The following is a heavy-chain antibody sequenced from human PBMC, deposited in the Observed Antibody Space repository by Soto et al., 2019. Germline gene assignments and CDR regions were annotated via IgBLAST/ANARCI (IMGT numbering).Heavy chain of an antibody. CDR2: ISHRGSP. D-gene: IGHD3-16*02. CDR1: GVYISSDAYY. V-gene: IGHV4-31*11. CDR3: ARYRFTATWSNFDY. Sequence: QVQLQQSGPGLVKSSQTLSLTCAVSGVYISSDAYYWSWIRPRPGKGMEWVGSISHRGSPYYNPSLGSRSTILVDTSEKQFSLQLTSVTAAEPGLYSRARYRFTATWSNFDYWCQVSLVTVAS. J-gene: IGHJ4*02.